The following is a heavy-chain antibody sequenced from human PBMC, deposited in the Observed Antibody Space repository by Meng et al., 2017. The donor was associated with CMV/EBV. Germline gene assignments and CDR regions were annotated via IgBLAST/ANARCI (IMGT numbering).Heavy chain of an antibody. Sequence: SVKVSCKASGGTFSSYGITWVRQAPGQGLEWVGVLIPIFRTANYAQKLQGRVTVTSDESTSAAYMELSSLRSEDTAVYYCARGNDFWSGPGQYYYSGLDVWGQGTTVTVSS. CDR3: ARGNDFWSGPGQYYYSGLDV. D-gene: IGHD3-3*01. J-gene: IGHJ6*02. CDR1: GGTFSSYG. V-gene: IGHV1-69*13. CDR2: LIPIFRTA.